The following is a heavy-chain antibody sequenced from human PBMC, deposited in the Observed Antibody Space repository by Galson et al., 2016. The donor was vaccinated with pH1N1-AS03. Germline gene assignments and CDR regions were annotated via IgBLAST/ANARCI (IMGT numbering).Heavy chain of an antibody. V-gene: IGHV4-61*05. CDR1: GDSISSTPYY. CDR3: ARDPPLEIGWCVDL. Sequence: ETLSLTCTVSGDSISSTPYYWGWIRQPPGKGLEWIGYIQTTGNTKYNPSLKSRVTMSIDTSKNQFSLHLMSVTAADTALYYCARDPPLEIGWCVDLWGRGTLVTVSS. J-gene: IGHJ2*01. CDR2: IQTTGNT. D-gene: IGHD3-3*01.